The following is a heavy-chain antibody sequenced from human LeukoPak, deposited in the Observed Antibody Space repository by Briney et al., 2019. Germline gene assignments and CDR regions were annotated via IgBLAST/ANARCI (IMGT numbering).Heavy chain of an antibody. J-gene: IGHJ4*02. CDR3: ATDRRHRSSFHFDY. D-gene: IGHD6-13*01. V-gene: IGHV1-24*01. CDR2: FDPEDGET. CDR1: GYTLTELS. Sequence: ASVKVSCSVSGYTLTELSFHWVRQAPGKGLEWMGGFDPEDGETIYAQKFQGRVTMTEDTSTDTAYMELSSLRSEDTAVYYCATDRRHRSSFHFDYWGQGTMVTVSS.